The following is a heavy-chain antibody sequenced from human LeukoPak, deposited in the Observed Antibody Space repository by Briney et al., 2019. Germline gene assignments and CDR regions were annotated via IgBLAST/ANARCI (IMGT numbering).Heavy chain of an antibody. D-gene: IGHD3-3*01. CDR3: ARAPGEYYDFWSGPYYFDY. Sequence: SETLSLTCTVSGGSISSYYWSWIRQPPGKGLEWIGYIYYSGSTNYNPSLKSRVTISVDTSKNQFSLKLSSVTAADTAVYYCARAPGEYYDFWSGPYYFDYWGQGTLVTVSS. V-gene: IGHV4-59*01. CDR1: GGSISSYY. CDR2: IYYSGST. J-gene: IGHJ4*02.